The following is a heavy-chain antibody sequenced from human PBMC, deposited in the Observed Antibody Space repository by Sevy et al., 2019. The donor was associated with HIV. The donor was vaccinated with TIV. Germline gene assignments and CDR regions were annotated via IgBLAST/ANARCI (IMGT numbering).Heavy chain of an antibody. CDR3: ASGQDGITVDY. CDR2: ISSDGSAK. Sequence: GESLKISCGASGFPFIVYPMHWVRQAPDKRLEWVAVISSDGSAKYYSDSVRGRFTFSRDNSRNTLYLQMSSLRTEDTAVYYCASGQDGITVDYWGQGTLVTVSS. CDR1: GFPFIVYP. D-gene: IGHD3-10*01. V-gene: IGHV3-30*15. J-gene: IGHJ4*02.